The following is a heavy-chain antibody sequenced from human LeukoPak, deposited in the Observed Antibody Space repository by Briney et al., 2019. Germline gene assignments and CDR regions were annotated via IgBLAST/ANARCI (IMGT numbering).Heavy chain of an antibody. Sequence: PGGSLRLSCAASGFTFNSYAMSWVRQVPGKGLEWVSAISGSGGSTYYADSVKGRFTISRDNSKNTLYLQMNSLRAEDTAVYYCAKDPRFGGWSYFDYWGQGTLVTVSS. V-gene: IGHV3-23*01. CDR3: AKDPRFGGWSYFDY. CDR2: ISGSGGST. D-gene: IGHD6-19*01. J-gene: IGHJ4*02. CDR1: GFTFNSYA.